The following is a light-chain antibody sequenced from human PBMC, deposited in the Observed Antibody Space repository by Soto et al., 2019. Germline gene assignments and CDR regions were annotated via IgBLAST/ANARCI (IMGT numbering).Light chain of an antibody. V-gene: IGKV3-15*01. J-gene: IGKJ4*01. Sequence: EIVMTQSQATLSVSPLERVMLSCSSSRGVSSDLAWYQQKPGQAPRLLIYGASTRATGIPARFSGSGSGTEFTLTISSLQSEDFAVYYCQQYNNWHPLTFGGGTKVDIK. CDR2: GAS. CDR1: RGVSSD. CDR3: QQYNNWHPLT.